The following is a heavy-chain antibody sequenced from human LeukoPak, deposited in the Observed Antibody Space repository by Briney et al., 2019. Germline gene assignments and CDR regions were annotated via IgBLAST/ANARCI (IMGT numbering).Heavy chain of an antibody. J-gene: IGHJ4*02. CDR2: IKQDGSEK. D-gene: IGHD3-10*01. CDR3: ARGEAAGGF. CDR1: GFTFSSYW. Sequence: GGSLRLSCPASGFTFSSYWMSWVRQAPGKGLEWVANIKQDGSEKYYVDSVKGRFTISRDNSKNSLYLQMNSLRAEDTAVYYCARGEAAGGFWGQGTLVTVSS. V-gene: IGHV3-7*01.